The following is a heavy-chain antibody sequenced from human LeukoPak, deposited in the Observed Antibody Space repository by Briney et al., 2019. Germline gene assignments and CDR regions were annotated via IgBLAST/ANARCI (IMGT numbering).Heavy chain of an antibody. CDR1: GGSISSYY. J-gene: IGHJ3*02. V-gene: IGHV4-34*01. CDR3: ARASYIVVVPAASRAAFDI. CDR2: INHSGST. Sequence: SETLSLTCTVSGGSISSYYWSWIRQPAGKGLEWIGEINHSGSTNYNPSLKSRVTISVDTSKNQFSLKLSSVTAAGTAVYYCARASYIVVVPAASRAAFDIWGQGTMVTVSS. D-gene: IGHD2-2*01.